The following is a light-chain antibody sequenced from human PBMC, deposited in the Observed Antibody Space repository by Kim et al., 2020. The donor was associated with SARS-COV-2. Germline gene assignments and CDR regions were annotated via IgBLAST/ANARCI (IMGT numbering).Light chain of an antibody. CDR1: QSVSNNN. Sequence: SPGERAHLSCRASQSVSNNNLAWYQQKPGQAPRLLLSCVSRRATDIPARFSGSGSGTDFTLSISGLEPDDFAVYYCQQYDSSPLSFGGGTKVDIK. V-gene: IGKV3-20*01. J-gene: IGKJ4*01. CDR3: QQYDSSPLS. CDR2: CVS.